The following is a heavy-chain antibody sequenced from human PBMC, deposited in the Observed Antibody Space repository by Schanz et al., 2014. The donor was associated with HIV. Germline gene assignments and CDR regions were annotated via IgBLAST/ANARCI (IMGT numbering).Heavy chain of an antibody. CDR3: AREGMEQMVNILDV. CDR2: INHSGST. Sequence: QVQLQESGPGLVKPSETLSLTCTVSGGSISAFYWSWIRQSPGKGLEWIGEINHSGSTNYNPSLKSRVTISVDTSKNQFSLKLRSVTAADTAVYYCAREGMEQMVNILDVWGQGTRVNVSS. CDR1: GGSISAFY. V-gene: IGHV4-34*09. J-gene: IGHJ6*02. D-gene: IGHD6-13*01.